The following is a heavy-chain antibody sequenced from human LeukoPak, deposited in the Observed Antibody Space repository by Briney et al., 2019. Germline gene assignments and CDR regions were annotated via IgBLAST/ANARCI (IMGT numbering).Heavy chain of an antibody. Sequence: GGSLRLSCAASGFTFSSYSMNWVRQAPRKGLEWVSSISSSSSYIYYADSVKGRFTISRDNAKNSLYLQMNSLRAEDTAVYYCARLYCSGGSCYVFGAFDIWGQGTMVTVSS. J-gene: IGHJ3*02. CDR3: ARLYCSGGSCYVFGAFDI. V-gene: IGHV3-21*01. CDR2: ISSSSSYI. CDR1: GFTFSSYS. D-gene: IGHD2-15*01.